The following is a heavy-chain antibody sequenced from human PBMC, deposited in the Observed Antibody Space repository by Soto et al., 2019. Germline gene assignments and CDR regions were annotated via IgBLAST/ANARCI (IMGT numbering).Heavy chain of an antibody. Sequence: SETLSLTCTFSVVSLSAYYWSCIRHPAGKGLEWLGRIHTSGSTNYNPSLKSRVTVSIDTSKNQFSLKLSSVTAADTAVYYCARATIVGARDNWFDPWGQGTLVIVSS. CDR2: IHTSGST. J-gene: IGHJ5*02. D-gene: IGHD1-26*01. CDR3: ARATIVGARDNWFDP. CDR1: VVSLSAYY. V-gene: IGHV4-4*07.